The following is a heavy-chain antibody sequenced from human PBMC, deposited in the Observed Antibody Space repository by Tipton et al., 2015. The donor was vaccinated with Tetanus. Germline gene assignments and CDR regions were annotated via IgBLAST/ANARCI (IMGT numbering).Heavy chain of an antibody. CDR3: ARAVQDGRYCSGGSCALRDWFDP. CDR1: GGSISSYY. CDR2: IYYSGST. Sequence: LSLTCTVSGGSISSYYWSWIRQPPGKGLEWIGYIYYSGSTNYNPSLKSRVTISVDTSKNQFSLKLSSVTAADTAVYYCARAVQDGRYCSGGSCALRDWFDPWGQGTLVTVSS. V-gene: IGHV4-59*01. D-gene: IGHD2-15*01. J-gene: IGHJ5*02.